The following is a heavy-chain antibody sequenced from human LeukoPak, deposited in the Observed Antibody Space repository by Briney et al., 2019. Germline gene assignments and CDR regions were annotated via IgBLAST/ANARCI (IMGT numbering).Heavy chain of an antibody. Sequence: ASVKVSCKASGYTFTDYYMHWVRQAPGQGLGWMGSINPNSGATNYAREFQGRVTMTRDTSITTAYMELSRLTSDDTAVFYCAIDSLGFGAPWYFDYWGQGTLVTVSS. J-gene: IGHJ4*02. D-gene: IGHD3-3*01. V-gene: IGHV1-2*02. CDR1: GYTFTDYY. CDR2: INPNSGAT. CDR3: AIDSLGFGAPWYFDY.